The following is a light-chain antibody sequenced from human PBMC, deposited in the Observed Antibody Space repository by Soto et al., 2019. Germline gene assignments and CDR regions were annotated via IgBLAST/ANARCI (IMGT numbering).Light chain of an antibody. CDR2: GVS. J-gene: IGLJ3*02. CDR1: SSDVGGYDY. CDR3: CSYVGSYTRV. Sequence: QSALTQPRSVSGSPGQSVTISCSGTSSDVGGYDYVSWYQQHPGKAPKLMIYGVSKRPSGVPDRFSGSKSGNTASLTISGLQAEDEADYYCCSYVGSYTRVFGGGTKLTVL. V-gene: IGLV2-11*01.